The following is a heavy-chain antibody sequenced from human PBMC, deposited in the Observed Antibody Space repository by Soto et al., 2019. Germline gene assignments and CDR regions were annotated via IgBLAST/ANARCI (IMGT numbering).Heavy chain of an antibody. V-gene: IGHV4-39*07. Sequence: SETLSLTCAVSGDSMFSSSHYWAWIRQPPGKGLEWIGSIYYSGSTHYNPSLKSRVTVSVDTSKNQFSLKLSSVTAADTAVYYCARGISYYSDSSGFENWFDPWGQGTLVTVSS. J-gene: IGHJ5*02. CDR1: GDSMFSSSHY. D-gene: IGHD3-22*01. CDR2: IYYSGST. CDR3: ARGISYYSDSSGFENWFDP.